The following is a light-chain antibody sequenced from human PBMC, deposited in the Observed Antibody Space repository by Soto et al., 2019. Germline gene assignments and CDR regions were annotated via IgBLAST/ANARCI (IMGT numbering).Light chain of an antibody. CDR3: NSFTTTNTYV. CDR1: SRDVGGNDH. J-gene: IGLJ1*01. CDR2: DVS. Sequence: QSVLTQPASVSGSPGQSITISCTGASRDVGGNDHVSWYQQHPGKVPRLLIYDVSSRPSGVSDRFSGSKSGNTASLTISGLQAEDEADYYCNSFTTTNTYVFGTGTKVTVL. V-gene: IGLV2-14*03.